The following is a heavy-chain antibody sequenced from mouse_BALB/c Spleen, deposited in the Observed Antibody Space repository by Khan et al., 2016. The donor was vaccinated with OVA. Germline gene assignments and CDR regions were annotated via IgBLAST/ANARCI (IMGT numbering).Heavy chain of an antibody. V-gene: IGHV1S22*01. CDR3: TRWSYWFAY. CDR2: IYPGSGST. D-gene: IGHD2-12*01. CDR1: GYTFTSYW. Sequence: LQQPGSELVRPGASVKLSCKASGYTFTSYWMHWVKQRPGQGLEWIGDIYPGSGSTNYDEKFKSKATLTVDTSSSTAYMQLSSLTSEDSAVYYCTRWSYWFAYWGQGTLATVSA. J-gene: IGHJ3*01.